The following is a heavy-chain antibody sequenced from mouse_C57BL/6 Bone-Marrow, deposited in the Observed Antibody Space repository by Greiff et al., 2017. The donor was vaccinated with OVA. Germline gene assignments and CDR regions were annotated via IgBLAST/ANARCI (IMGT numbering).Heavy chain of an antibody. Sequence: EVKVEESGGGLVQPGGSLKLSCAASGFTFSDDWMDWVRQSPEKGLEWVAEIRTNANNHATYYAVSVKGRFTISRDDSKSRVYLQMNSLRAEDTGIYYCTRPVVPYYAMDYWGQGTSVTVSS. CDR3: TRPVVPYYAMDY. D-gene: IGHD1-1*01. CDR2: IRTNANNHAT. J-gene: IGHJ4*01. V-gene: IGHV6-6*01. CDR1: GFTFSDDW.